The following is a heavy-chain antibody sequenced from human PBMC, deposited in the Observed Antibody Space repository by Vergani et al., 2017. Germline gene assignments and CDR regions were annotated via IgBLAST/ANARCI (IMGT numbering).Heavy chain of an antibody. CDR2: IIPILGIA. CDR1: GGTFSSYA. J-gene: IGHJ4*02. Sequence: QVQLVQSGAEVKKPGSSVKVSCKASGGTFSSYAFSWVRQAPGQGLEWMGRIIPILGIANYAQKFQGRVTITADKSTSTAYMELSSLRSEDTAVYYCARVAPDYNWNYLNYWGQGTLVTVSS. D-gene: IGHD1-20*01. V-gene: IGHV1-69*04. CDR3: ARVAPDYNWNYLNY.